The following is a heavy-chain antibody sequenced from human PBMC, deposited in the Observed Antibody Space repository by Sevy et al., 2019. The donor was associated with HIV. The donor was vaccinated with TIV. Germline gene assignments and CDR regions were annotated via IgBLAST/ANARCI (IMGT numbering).Heavy chain of an antibody. V-gene: IGHV3-53*01. D-gene: IGHD6-19*01. CDR2: IYSGGST. J-gene: IGHJ3*02. CDR3: ARMPSIAVAGHAFDI. Sequence: GGSLRLSCAASGFTVSSNYMSWVRQAPGKGLEWVSVIYSGGSTYYADSVKGRFTISRDNSKSTLYLQMNSLRAEDTAVYYCARMPSIAVAGHAFDIWGQGTMVTVSS. CDR1: GFTVSSNY.